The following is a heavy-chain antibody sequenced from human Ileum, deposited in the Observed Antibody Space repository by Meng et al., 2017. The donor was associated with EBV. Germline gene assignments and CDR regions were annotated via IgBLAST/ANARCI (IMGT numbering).Heavy chain of an antibody. CDR2: VDPKDDEI. CDR3: TTGTGATSPWFDS. J-gene: IGHJ5*01. CDR1: GYIFSDYY. Sequence: VQLVQPGADVKKPGSSVKISCKASGYIFSDYYLHWVRQAPGKGLEWLGLVDPKDDEIKYADKFRDRVTMTADTSTDTAYMELSTLRSDDTAVYFCTTGTGATSPWFDSWGQGTLVTVSS. V-gene: IGHV1-69-2*01. D-gene: IGHD1-1*01.